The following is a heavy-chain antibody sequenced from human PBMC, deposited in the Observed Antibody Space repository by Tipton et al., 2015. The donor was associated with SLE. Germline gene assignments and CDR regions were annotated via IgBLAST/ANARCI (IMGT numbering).Heavy chain of an antibody. CDR1: GGSISSYY. V-gene: IGHV4-59*08. D-gene: IGHD3-3*01. CDR2: IYYSGST. Sequence: TLSLTCTVSGGSISSYYWSWIRQPPGKGLEWIGYIYYSGSTNYNPSLKSRVTISVDTSKNQFSLKLSSVTAADTAVYYCVRGVSYYDFWSGYSYNWFDPWGQGTLVTVSS. J-gene: IGHJ5*02. CDR3: VRGVSYYDFWSGYSYNWFDP.